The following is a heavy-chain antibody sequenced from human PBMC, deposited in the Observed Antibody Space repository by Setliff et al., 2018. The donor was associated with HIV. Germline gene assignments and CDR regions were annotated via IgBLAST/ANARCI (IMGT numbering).Heavy chain of an antibody. D-gene: IGHD3-10*01. CDR1: GFTFSDYY. CDR3: AKDRGDSDY. J-gene: IGHJ4*02. Sequence: SLRLSCAASGFTFSDYYMTWIRQAPGKGLEWVSYIAASSSSETDYAASVKGRFTVSRDNSKNTLYLQMNSLRVEDTAVYYCAKDRGDSDYWGQGTLVTVSS. CDR2: IAASSSSET. V-gene: IGHV3-11*05.